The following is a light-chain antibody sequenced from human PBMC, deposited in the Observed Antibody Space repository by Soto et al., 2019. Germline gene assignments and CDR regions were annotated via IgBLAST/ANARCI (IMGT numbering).Light chain of an antibody. J-gene: IGKJ1*01. CDR3: QHFTFSVGT. CDR1: QSVYNNY. V-gene: IGKV3-20*01. Sequence: EVVLTQSPGTLSLSPGESATLSCRASQSVYNNYLAWYQQKPGQAPRLLIYGASNRATDVPDRFTASGSGTDFPLPIRRLEPGDFAVYYCQHFTFSVGTFGQGTRVEMK. CDR2: GAS.